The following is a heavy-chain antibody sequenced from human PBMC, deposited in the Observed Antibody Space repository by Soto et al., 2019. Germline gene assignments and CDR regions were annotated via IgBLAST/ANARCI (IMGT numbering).Heavy chain of an antibody. V-gene: IGHV3-21*01. Sequence: GGSLRLSCAASGFTFSSYSMNWVRQAPGKGLEWVSSISGSSSYIYYADSVKGRFTISRDNAKNSLYLQMNSLRAEDTAVYYCASLVATGYWGQGTLVTVSS. J-gene: IGHJ4*02. CDR2: ISGSSSYI. D-gene: IGHD5-12*01. CDR1: GFTFSSYS. CDR3: ASLVATGY.